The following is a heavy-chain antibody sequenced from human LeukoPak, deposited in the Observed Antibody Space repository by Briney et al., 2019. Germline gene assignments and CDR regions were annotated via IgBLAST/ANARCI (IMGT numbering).Heavy chain of an antibody. CDR2: IYYSGST. J-gene: IGHJ6*02. D-gene: IGHD2-2*01. V-gene: IGHV4-30-4*01. CDR1: GGSISSGDYY. Sequence: SQTLSLTCTVSGGSISSGDYYWSWLRQPPGKGLEWIGYIYYSGSTYYNPSLKSRVTISVDTSKNQFSLKLSSVTAADTAVYYCARDVNYCSSTSCSLGMDVWGQGTTVTVSS. CDR3: ARDVNYCSSTSCSLGMDV.